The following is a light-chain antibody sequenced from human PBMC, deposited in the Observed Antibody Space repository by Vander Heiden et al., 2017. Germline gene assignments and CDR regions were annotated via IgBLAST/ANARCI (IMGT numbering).Light chain of an antibody. V-gene: IGKV1-39*01. CDR3: QQSYSTPHT. Sequence: DIQMTQSPSSLSASVGDRVTITCRASQSIISYLNWYQQKPGKAPKLLIYAASSLQSGVPSRFSGSGSGTDFTLTISRLQPEDFATYYCQQSYSTPHTFGGGTKVEIK. J-gene: IGKJ4*01. CDR2: AAS. CDR1: QSIISY.